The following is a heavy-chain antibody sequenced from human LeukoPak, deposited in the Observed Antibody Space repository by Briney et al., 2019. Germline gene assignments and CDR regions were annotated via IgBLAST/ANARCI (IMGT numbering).Heavy chain of an antibody. CDR2: INPNSGGT. D-gene: IGHD5-18*01. CDR3: ARDKDTAMVGDY. Sequence: ASVTVSCKASGYTFTVHYMHWVRQAPGQGLEWMGWINPNSGGTTYAQNFQGRVTMTRDTSISPAYMELSSLRSDDTAVYYCARDKDTAMVGDYWGQGTLLTVSS. V-gene: IGHV1-2*02. J-gene: IGHJ4*02. CDR1: GYTFTVHY.